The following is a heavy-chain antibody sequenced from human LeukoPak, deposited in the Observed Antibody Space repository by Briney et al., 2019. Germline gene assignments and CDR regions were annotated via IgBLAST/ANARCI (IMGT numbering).Heavy chain of an antibody. D-gene: IGHD1-14*01. J-gene: IGHJ6*03. V-gene: IGHV5-51*01. CDR1: GYTFTSYD. CDR2: IYPGDSDT. Sequence: GASVKVSCKASGYTFTSYDINWVRQATGQGLEWMGIIYPGDSDTRYSPSFQGQVTISADKSISTAYLQWSSLKASDTAMYYCAGHDVRMQIYYMDVWGKGTTVTVSS. CDR3: AGHDVRMQIYYMDV.